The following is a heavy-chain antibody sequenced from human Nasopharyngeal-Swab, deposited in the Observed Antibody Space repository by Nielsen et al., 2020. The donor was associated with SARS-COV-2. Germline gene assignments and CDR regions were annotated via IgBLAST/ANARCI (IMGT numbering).Heavy chain of an antibody. J-gene: IGHJ3*02. V-gene: IGHV3-30*03. D-gene: IGHD6-19*01. CDR3: AIEPGNRVVTGSDAFDI. Sequence: GESLKISCAASGFTFSRYWIHWVRQAPGKGLEWVAVLSYDGRSTFYADSVKGRFSISSDNSKSTLYLQMNTLGAEDTAVYYCAIEPGNRVVTGSDAFDIWGQGTMVTVSS. CDR1: GFTFSRYW. CDR2: LSYDGRST.